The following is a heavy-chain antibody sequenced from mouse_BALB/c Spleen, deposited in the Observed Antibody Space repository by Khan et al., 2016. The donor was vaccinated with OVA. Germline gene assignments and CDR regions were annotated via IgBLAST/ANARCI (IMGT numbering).Heavy chain of an antibody. CDR3: IRSGYGSFAY. Sequence: QVQLQQSGAELVKPGASVKLSCKASGYTFSSYYMYWVKQRPGQGLEWIGEINPNNGGTNFNEKFKSKATLTVDNSSSTAYMQLSSLTSEDSAVYYCIRSGYGSFAYWGQGTLVTVSA. CDR1: GYTFSSYY. CDR2: INPNNGGT. J-gene: IGHJ3*01. D-gene: IGHD2-2*01. V-gene: IGHV1S81*02.